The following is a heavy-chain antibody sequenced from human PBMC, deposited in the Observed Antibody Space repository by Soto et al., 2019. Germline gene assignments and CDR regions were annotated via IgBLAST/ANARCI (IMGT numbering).Heavy chain of an antibody. CDR3: ARVQGTARNAFDV. CDR1: GFTFSIYV. Sequence: EVQLLESGGGLVQPGGSLRLSCEASGFTFSIYVMTWVRQAPGKGLEWVSAVSGSAGTTYYADSVKGRFATPRANSKHTLSLQLNSLTAGDTAVYYCARVQGTARNAFDVWGHGTMVTVSS. CDR2: VSGSAGTT. D-gene: IGHD6-6*01. J-gene: IGHJ3*01. V-gene: IGHV3-23*01.